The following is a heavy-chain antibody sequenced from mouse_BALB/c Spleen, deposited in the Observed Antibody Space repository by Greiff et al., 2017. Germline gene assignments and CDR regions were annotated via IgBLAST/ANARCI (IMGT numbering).Heavy chain of an antibody. V-gene: IGHV3-6*02. CDR2: ISYDGSN. Sequence: EVKLEESGPGLVKPSQSLSLTCSVTGYSITSGYYWNWIRQFPGNKLEWMGYISYDGSNNYNPSLKNRISITRDTSKNQFFLKLNSVTTEDTATYYCAREEIYYYGSSFYSAMDYWGQGTSDNVSS. CDR3: AREEIYYYGSSFYSAMDY. J-gene: IGHJ4*01. CDR1: GYSITSGYY. D-gene: IGHD1-1*01.